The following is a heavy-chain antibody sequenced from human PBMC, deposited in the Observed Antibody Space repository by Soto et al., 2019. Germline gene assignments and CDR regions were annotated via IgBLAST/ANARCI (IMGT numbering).Heavy chain of an antibody. Sequence: PGESLKISCKGSGYSFTSYWIGWVRQMPGKGLEWMGIIYPGDSDTRYSPSFQGQVTISADKSISTAYLQWSSLKASDTAMYYCARHDLRGYSGLRWGYYYGMDVWGQGTTVTVSS. D-gene: IGHD5-12*01. V-gene: IGHV5-51*01. CDR1: GYSFTSYW. CDR3: ARHDLRGYSGLRWGYYYGMDV. J-gene: IGHJ6*02. CDR2: IYPGDSDT.